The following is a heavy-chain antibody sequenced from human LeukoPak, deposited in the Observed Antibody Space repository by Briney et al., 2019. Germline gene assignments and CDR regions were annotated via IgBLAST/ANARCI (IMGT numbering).Heavy chain of an antibody. V-gene: IGHV1-2*02. D-gene: IGHD3-3*01. CDR2: INPNSGGT. CDR1: GYTFTGYY. J-gene: IGHJ6*03. Sequence: GASVKVSCKASGYTFTGYYIHWVRQAPGQGLEWVGWINPNSGGTNYAQKFQGRVTMTRDTSISTAYMELSRLRSDDTAVYYCARDRVLRFLEGYYYMDVWGKGTTVTVSS. CDR3: ARDRVLRFLEGYYYMDV.